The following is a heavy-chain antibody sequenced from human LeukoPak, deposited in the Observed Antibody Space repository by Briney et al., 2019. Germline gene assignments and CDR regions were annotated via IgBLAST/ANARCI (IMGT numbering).Heavy chain of an antibody. CDR3: AREGDGYNYNWFDP. CDR1: GGSLRIYY. J-gene: IGHJ5*02. V-gene: IGHV4-59*01. Sequence: SETLSLTCTVSGGSLRIYYWRCIPDPPGKGLEGGGYIYYSGSTNYNPSHKSRVTISVATSKNQYSLKLSSVTAADTAVYYCAREGDGYNYNWFDPWGQGTLVTVSS. D-gene: IGHD5-24*01. CDR2: IYYSGST.